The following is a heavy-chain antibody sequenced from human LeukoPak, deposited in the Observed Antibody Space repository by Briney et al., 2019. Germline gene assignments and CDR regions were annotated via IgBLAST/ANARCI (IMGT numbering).Heavy chain of an antibody. CDR2: ISGSGDST. J-gene: IGHJ4*02. Sequence: GGSLRLFCAASGLSFSSHAMNWARQAPGKGLQWVSGISGSGDSTYYTDSVKGRFTISRDNSKSTVYLQMNRLRPEDTAVYYCAKAYWDTFGWYYFDYWGQGTLVTVSS. CDR1: GLSFSSHA. CDR3: AKAYWDTFGWYYFDY. D-gene: IGHD3-16*01. V-gene: IGHV3-23*01.